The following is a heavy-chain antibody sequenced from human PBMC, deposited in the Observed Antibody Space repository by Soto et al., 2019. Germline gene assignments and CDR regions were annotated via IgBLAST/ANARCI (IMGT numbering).Heavy chain of an antibody. CDR1: GGSISSYY. V-gene: IGHV4-4*07. D-gene: IGHD2-2*01. Sequence: PSETLSLTCTVSGGSISSYYWSWIRQPAGKGLEWIGRIYTSGSTNYNPSLKSRVTMSVDTSKNQFSLKLSSVTAADTAVYYCARDLPRRIVVVPADIPSDWFDPWGQGTLVTVS. CDR2: IYTSGST. J-gene: IGHJ5*02. CDR3: ARDLPRRIVVVPADIPSDWFDP.